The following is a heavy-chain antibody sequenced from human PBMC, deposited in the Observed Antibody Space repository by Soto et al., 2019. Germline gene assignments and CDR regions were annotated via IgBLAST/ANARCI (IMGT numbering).Heavy chain of an antibody. CDR2: IRSKAYGGTT. CDR3: TRGDVLLWFGELFFDY. V-gene: IGHV3-49*03. Sequence: ESGGGLVQPGRSLRLSCPASGFTFGDYAMSWFRQAPGKGLEWVGFIRSKAYGGTTEYAASVKGRFTISRDDSKSIAYLQMNSLKTEDTAVYYCTRGDVLLWFGELFFDYWGQGTLVTVSS. D-gene: IGHD3-10*01. CDR1: GFTFGDYA. J-gene: IGHJ4*02.